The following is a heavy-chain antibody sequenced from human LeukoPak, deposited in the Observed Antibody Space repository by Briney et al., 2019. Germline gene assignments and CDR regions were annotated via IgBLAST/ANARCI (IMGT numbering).Heavy chain of an antibody. J-gene: IGHJ3*02. V-gene: IGHV4-59*01. Sequence: SETLSLTCTVSGGSISGYYWSWIRQPPGKGLEWIGYIYYSGSTSYNPSLKSRVTISVDTSKNQCSLKLSSVTAADTAVYYCAREGARWEPSFSAFDIWGQGTMVTVSS. CDR3: AREGARWEPSFSAFDI. CDR1: GGSISGYY. CDR2: IYYSGST. D-gene: IGHD1-26*01.